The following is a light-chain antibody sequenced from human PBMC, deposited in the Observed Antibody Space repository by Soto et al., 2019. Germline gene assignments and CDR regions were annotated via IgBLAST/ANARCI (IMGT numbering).Light chain of an antibody. Sequence: EIVLTQSPGTLSLSPGERATLSCRASQSVSSSYLAWYQQKPGQAPRLHIYGASSRATGIPDRFSGSGSGTDFTLTISRLESEDFAVYCCQQYGSSPYTFGQGTKLEIK. J-gene: IGKJ2*01. CDR3: QQYGSSPYT. V-gene: IGKV3-20*01. CDR2: GAS. CDR1: QSVSSSY.